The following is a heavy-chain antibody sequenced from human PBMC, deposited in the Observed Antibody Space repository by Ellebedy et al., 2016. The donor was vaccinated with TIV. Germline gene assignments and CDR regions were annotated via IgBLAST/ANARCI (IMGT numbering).Heavy chain of an antibody. CDR1: GFTFSDYY. J-gene: IGHJ6*02. V-gene: IGHV3-11*01. CDR3: ASVGIAARL. D-gene: IGHD6-6*01. CDR2: ISSSGSTI. Sequence: GESLKISXAASGFTFSDYYMSWIRQAPGKGLEWVSYISSSGSTIYYADSVKGRFTISRDNAKNSLYLQMNSLRAEDTAVYYCASVGIAARLWGQGTTVTVSS.